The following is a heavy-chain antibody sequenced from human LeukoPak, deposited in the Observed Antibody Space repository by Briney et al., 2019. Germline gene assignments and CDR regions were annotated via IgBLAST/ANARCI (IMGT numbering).Heavy chain of an antibody. CDR1: GYTFSGYY. CDR2: INPNSGGT. D-gene: IGHD1-1*01. V-gene: IGHV1-2*02. CDR3: ARDQSTSFSHSYNFDY. Sequence: ASVKVSCKASGYTFSGYYMHWVRQAPGQGLEWMGWINPNSGGTNYAQKFQGRVTMTRDTSISTAYMELSRLTSEDTAVYFCARDQSTSFSHSYNFDYWGQGTLVTVSS. J-gene: IGHJ4*02.